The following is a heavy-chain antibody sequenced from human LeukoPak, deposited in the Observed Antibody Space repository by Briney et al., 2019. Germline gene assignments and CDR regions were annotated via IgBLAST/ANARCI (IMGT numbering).Heavy chain of an antibody. Sequence: GRSLRLSCAASGFTFSSYAMHWVRQAPGKGLEWVAVISYDGSNKYYADSVKGRFTISRDNSKNTLYLQMNSLRAEDTAVYYCARETARIEAAGYFDYWGQGTLVTVSS. V-gene: IGHV3-30-3*01. CDR1: GFTFSSYA. J-gene: IGHJ4*02. CDR3: ARETARIEAAGYFDY. CDR2: ISYDGSNK. D-gene: IGHD6-13*01.